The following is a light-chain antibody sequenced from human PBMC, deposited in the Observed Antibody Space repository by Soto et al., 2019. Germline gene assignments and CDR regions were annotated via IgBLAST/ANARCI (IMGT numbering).Light chain of an antibody. CDR2: DVS. V-gene: IGLV2-14*01. CDR1: SSDVGGYNY. Sequence: QSALTQPASVSGSPGQSITISCTGTSSDVGGYNYVSWYQQHPGKAPKLMIYDVSNRPSGVSNRFSGSKSGNTASLTISGLQAEEEADFYCSTYTSLSALVFGGGTKLTVL. CDR3: STYTSLSALV. J-gene: IGLJ2*01.